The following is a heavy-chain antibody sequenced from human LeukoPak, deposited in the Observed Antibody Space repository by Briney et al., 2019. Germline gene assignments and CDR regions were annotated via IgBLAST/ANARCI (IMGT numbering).Heavy chain of an antibody. Sequence: GGSLRLSCAASGFSFTTYWMSWLRQAQGKGLEWVANINQDGTEKYYVDSVKGRFTISRDNGKNSLYLQMNSLRVEDTAVYYCAKLAKYFYGAETFYFFEHWGQGTPVTASS. V-gene: IGHV3-7*01. CDR3: AKLAKYFYGAETFYFFEH. J-gene: IGHJ4*02. CDR1: GFSFTTYW. D-gene: IGHD3-10*01. CDR2: INQDGTEK.